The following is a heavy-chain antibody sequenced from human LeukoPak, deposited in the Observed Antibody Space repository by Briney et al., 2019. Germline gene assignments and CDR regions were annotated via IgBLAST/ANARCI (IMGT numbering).Heavy chain of an antibody. V-gene: IGHV1-2*02. J-gene: IGHJ6*03. CDR1: GYTFTGYY. CDR2: INPNSGDT. D-gene: IGHD6-13*01. Sequence: ASVEVSCKASGYTFTGYYIHWVRQAPGQGLEWMGWINPNSGDTNYAQKLQGRVTMTTDTSTSTAYMELRSLRSDDTAVYYCARDPQQQLVPYYYYMDVWGKGTTVTVSS. CDR3: ARDPQQQLVPYYYYMDV.